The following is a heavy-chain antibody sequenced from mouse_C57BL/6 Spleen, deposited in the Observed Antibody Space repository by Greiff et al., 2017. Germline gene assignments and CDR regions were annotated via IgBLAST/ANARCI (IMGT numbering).Heavy chain of an antibody. CDR2: IWRGGST. V-gene: IGHV2-5*01. D-gene: IGHD2-3*01. CDR3: AKNWDGYYDAMDY. CDR1: GFSLTSYG. J-gene: IGHJ4*01. Sequence: VQLVESGPGLVQPSQSLSITCTVSGFSLTSYGVHWVRQSPGKGLEWLGVIWRGGSTDYNAAFMSRLSITKDNSKSQVFFKMNSLQADDTAIYYCAKNWDGYYDAMDYWGQGTSVTVSS.